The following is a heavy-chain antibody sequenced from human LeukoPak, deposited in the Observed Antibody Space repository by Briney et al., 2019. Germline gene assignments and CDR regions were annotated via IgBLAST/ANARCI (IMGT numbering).Heavy chain of an antibody. CDR3: ARGDHRTTWDY. Sequence: ASVKVSCKASGYTFTSYAMHWVRQAPGQRLEWMGWINAGNGNTKYSQKFQGRVTITTDESTSTAYMELSSLRSEDTAVYYCARGDHRTTWDYWGQGTLVAVSS. CDR2: INAGNGNT. V-gene: IGHV1-3*01. D-gene: IGHD4-11*01. J-gene: IGHJ4*02. CDR1: GYTFTSYA.